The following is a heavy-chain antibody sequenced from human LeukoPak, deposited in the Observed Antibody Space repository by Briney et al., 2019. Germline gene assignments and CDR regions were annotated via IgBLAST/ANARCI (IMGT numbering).Heavy chain of an antibody. CDR3: ARQDGSAYYYFDY. V-gene: IGHV5-51*01. D-gene: IGHD6-19*01. CDR1: GYSFTSYW. CDR2: IYPGDSDT. Sequence: GESLKISCKGSGYSFTSYWIGWVRLMPGQGLEWMGIIYPGDSDTKYSPSFQGRVTISADKSINTAYLQWSSLKASDTAIYYCARQDGSAYYYFDYWGQGTLVTVSS. J-gene: IGHJ4*02.